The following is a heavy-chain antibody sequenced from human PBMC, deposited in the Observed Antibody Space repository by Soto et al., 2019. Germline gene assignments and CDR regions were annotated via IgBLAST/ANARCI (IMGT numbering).Heavy chain of an antibody. J-gene: IGHJ4*02. V-gene: IGHV1-46*01. CDR2: INHSGGST. CDR3: ARGYCSGGSFSRWGYYFDY. D-gene: IGHD2-15*01. Sequence: QVQLVQSWAEVKKPGASVKVSCKASGYTFTSYYMHWVRQAPGQGLEWMGIINHSGGSTSYAQKFQGRVTMTSETSTSTVYMELSSLRSEDTAVYYCARGYCSGGSFSRWGYYFDYWGQGTLVTVSS. CDR1: GYTFTSYY.